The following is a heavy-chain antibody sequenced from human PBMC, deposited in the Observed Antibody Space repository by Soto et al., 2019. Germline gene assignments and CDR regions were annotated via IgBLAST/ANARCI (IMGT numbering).Heavy chain of an antibody. Sequence: GGSLRLSCAASGFSFGNHWLHWVRQAPGKGLEWVSRMNSDGSTTNYADSVKGRFTVSRDNAKNTLYLQMNSLRAEDTAVYYCATAEVDYWGPGTLVTVTS. CDR1: GFSFGNHW. V-gene: IGHV3-74*01. J-gene: IGHJ4*02. CDR2: MNSDGSTT. CDR3: ATAEVDY.